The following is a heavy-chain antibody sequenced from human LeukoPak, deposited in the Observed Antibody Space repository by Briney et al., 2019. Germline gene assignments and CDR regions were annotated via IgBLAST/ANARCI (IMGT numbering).Heavy chain of an antibody. D-gene: IGHD6-25*01. CDR3: AREGGQAAELGN. CDR1: GYSFTSYD. V-gene: IGHV1-8*01. J-gene: IGHJ4*02. CDR2: MTPNNGKR. Sequence: ASVKVSCKASGYSFTSYDIHWVRQAPGQGLEWRGWMTPNNGKRGHAQKFQGRVTLTRHTSTGTAYMELSSLTSADTAIYFCAREGGQAAELGNWGQGTQVTVSS.